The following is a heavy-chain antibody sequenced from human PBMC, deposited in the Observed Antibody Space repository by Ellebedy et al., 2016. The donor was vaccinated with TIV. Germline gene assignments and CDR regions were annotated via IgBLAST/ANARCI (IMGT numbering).Heavy chain of an antibody. J-gene: IGHJ4*02. D-gene: IGHD3-10*01. CDR2: VYYNGNT. V-gene: IGHV4-39*01. CDR3: ARHEYYYGSGSYYNWWYFDY. CDR1: GDSIRNSRYY. Sequence: MPGGSLRLSCTVSGDSIRNSRYYWGWIRQPPGKGLEWIGSVYYNGNTYYNPSLKRRVTITVDTSKNQFSLRLRSVTAADTAVYYCARHEYYYGSGSYYNWWYFDYWGQGTLVTVSS.